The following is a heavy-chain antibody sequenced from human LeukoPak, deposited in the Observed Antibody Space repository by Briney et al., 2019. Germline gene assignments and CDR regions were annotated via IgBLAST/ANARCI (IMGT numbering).Heavy chain of an antibody. D-gene: IGHD1-26*01. CDR1: GGSIITTNW. V-gene: IGHV4-4*02. Sequence: SETLPLTCAVSGGSIITTNWWSWVRQPPGKGLEWIGKVHLNGATHYNPSLGSRVSMSIDKSKNHMSLKLTSVTAADTAICYCTRESGAFSPFGFWGQGTLVTVSS. CDR2: VHLNGAT. J-gene: IGHJ4*02. CDR3: TRESGAFSPFGF.